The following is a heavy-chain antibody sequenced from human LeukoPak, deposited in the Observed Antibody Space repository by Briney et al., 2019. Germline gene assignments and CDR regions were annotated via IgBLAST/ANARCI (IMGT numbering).Heavy chain of an antibody. Sequence: ASVNVSCKASGYTFTGYFLHWVRQAPGQGLEWMGWINPNSGDTNYAQKFQGTVTMTRDTSISTAYMELSRLRSEDTAVYYCARDTHTSLDVWGKGTTVTVSS. CDR1: GYTFTGYF. CDR3: ARDTHTSLDV. D-gene: IGHD2-15*01. J-gene: IGHJ6*04. CDR2: INPNSGDT. V-gene: IGHV1-2*02.